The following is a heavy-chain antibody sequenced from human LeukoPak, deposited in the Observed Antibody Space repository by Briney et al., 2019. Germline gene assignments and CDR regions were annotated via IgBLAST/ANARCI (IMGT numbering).Heavy chain of an antibody. Sequence: GSLRLSCAASGFTVSSNYMSWVRQAPGKGLEWVSVIYSGGSTYYADSVKGRFTISRDNSMNTLYLQMNSLRAEDTAVYYCASLDTIFGLDYWGQGTLVTVSS. D-gene: IGHD3-3*01. CDR2: IYSGGST. J-gene: IGHJ4*02. V-gene: IGHV3-66*01. CDR1: GFTVSSNY. CDR3: ASLDTIFGLDY.